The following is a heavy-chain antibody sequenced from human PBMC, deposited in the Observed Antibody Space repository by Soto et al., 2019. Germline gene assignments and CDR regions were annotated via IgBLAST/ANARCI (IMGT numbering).Heavy chain of an antibody. Sequence: PSETLSLTCSVSGGSVSRSLYYWGWIRQPPGRGLEWIGSIYYSGSTYYNPSLKSRVTISVDTSKNQFSLKLSSVTAADTAVYYCARLPDTAMEVVDYWGQGTLVTVSS. V-gene: IGHV4-39*01. CDR3: ARLPDTAMEVVDY. CDR1: GGSVSRSLYY. D-gene: IGHD5-18*01. CDR2: IYYSGST. J-gene: IGHJ4*02.